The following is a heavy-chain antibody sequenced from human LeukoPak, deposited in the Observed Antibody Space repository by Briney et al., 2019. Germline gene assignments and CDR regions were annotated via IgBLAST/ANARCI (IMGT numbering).Heavy chain of an antibody. CDR2: IIPIFGTA. CDR3: ARDTPGDCSSTSCYTSGFGR. Sequence: SVKVSCKASGGTFSSYAINWVRQAPGQGLEWMGGIIPIFGTAKYAQKFQGRVTITTDESTSTAYMELSSLRSEDTAVYFCARDTPGDCSSTSCYTSGFGRWGQGTLVTVSS. D-gene: IGHD2-2*02. J-gene: IGHJ4*02. V-gene: IGHV1-69*05. CDR1: GGTFSSYA.